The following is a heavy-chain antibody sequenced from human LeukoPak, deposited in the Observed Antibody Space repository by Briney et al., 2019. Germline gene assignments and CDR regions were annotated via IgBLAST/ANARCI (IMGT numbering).Heavy chain of an antibody. V-gene: IGHV3-23*01. CDR2: ISYSSGRI. Sequence: GGSLRLSCAASGFTLSNYAMSWVRQGPGKGPEWVAGISYSSGRIYYLDSVKGRFTISRDNSRNTLYLQMNSLRDEDTAVYYCAKDVLRLNYGYFDLWGRGTLVSVSS. J-gene: IGHJ2*01. D-gene: IGHD3-16*01. CDR3: AKDVLRLNYGYFDL. CDR1: GFTLSNYA.